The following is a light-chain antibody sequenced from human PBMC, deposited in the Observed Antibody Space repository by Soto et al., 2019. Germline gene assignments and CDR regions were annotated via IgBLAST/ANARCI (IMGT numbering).Light chain of an antibody. V-gene: IGLV1-47*01. CDR1: NSNIGTNY. CDR3: AGWDDSLHGLV. Sequence: QSVLTQPPSASGTPGQRVTISCSGGNSNIGTNYDYWYQHLPGATPKLLIYRNNHRPSGVPDRFSASKSGTSASLAINGLRSEDEANYYCAGWDDSLHGLVFGTGTKVTVL. J-gene: IGLJ1*01. CDR2: RNN.